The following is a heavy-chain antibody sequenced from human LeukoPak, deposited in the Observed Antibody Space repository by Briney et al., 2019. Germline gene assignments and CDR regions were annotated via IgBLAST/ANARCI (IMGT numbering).Heavy chain of an antibody. V-gene: IGHV3-33*01. CDR2: IWYDGSNK. Sequence: TGGSLRLSCAASGFTFSSYGMHWVRQAPGKGLEWVAVIWYDGSNKYYADSVKGRFTISRDNSKNTLYLQMNSLRVEDTAVYYCVRAGQPRQGYCSGGSSYSWCLGYWGQGTLVTVSS. CDR3: VRAGQPRQGYCSGGSSYSWCLGY. J-gene: IGHJ4*02. CDR1: GFTFSSYG. D-gene: IGHD2-15*01.